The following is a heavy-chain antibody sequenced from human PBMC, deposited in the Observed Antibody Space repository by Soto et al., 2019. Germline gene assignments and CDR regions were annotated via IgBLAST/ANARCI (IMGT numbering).Heavy chain of an antibody. CDR3: ARGTVRDYYYGMDV. CDR1: GFTFSSYS. CDR2: ISSSSSYI. Sequence: GGSLRLSCAASGFTFSSYSMNWVRQAPGKGLEWVPSISSSSSYIYYADSVKGRFTISRDNAKNSLYLQMNSLRAEDTAVYYCARGTVRDYYYGMDVWGQGTTVTVSS. D-gene: IGHD4-17*01. V-gene: IGHV3-21*01. J-gene: IGHJ6*02.